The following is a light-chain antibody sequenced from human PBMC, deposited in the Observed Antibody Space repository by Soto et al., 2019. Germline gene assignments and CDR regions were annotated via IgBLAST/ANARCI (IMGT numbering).Light chain of an antibody. V-gene: IGKV1-39*01. J-gene: IGKJ2*01. Sequence: DIQMPQSPSSLSASVGDRVTITCRASQGISTYLVWYQQRQGRAPKLLLYDASSLLNGVPSRFSGSGSGTDFTLTISSLQPEDFATYYCQQSYRTPYTFGQWTKLET. CDR1: QGISTY. CDR3: QQSYRTPYT. CDR2: DAS.